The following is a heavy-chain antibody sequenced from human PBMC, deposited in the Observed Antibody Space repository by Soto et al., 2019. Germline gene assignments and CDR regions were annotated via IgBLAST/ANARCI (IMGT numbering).Heavy chain of an antibody. J-gene: IGHJ4*02. Sequence: QVQLVQSGAELRRPGSSVKVSCTASGGTFSTYDISWVRQAPGQGLEWMGGIIPAFDATKFAQKFQGRLTITADKSTGTVYMELSSLSSEDTAVYYCARHRSSSWYNGTFYFDSWGQGTLVTVSS. CDR1: GGTFSTYD. D-gene: IGHD2-2*01. CDR2: IIPAFDAT. V-gene: IGHV1-69*06. CDR3: ARHRSSSWYNGTFYFDS.